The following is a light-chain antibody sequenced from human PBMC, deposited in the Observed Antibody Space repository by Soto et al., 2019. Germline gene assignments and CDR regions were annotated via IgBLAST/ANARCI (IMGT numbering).Light chain of an antibody. J-gene: IGKJ1*01. Sequence: DIVMTQSPVTLSVSPGDRATLSCRASQSVGHNLAWFQQKPGQAPRLLIYGASAGATGIPDRFSGSGFGTEFTLSISSLQSEDLAVYYCQKYNNWPRTFGQGTKVEMK. CDR1: QSVGHN. CDR2: GAS. CDR3: QKYNNWPRT. V-gene: IGKV3-15*01.